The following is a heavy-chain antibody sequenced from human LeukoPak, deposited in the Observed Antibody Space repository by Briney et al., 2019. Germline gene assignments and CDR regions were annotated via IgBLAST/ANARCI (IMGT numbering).Heavy chain of an antibody. Sequence: SETLSLTCAVYGGSFSGYYWSWIRQPPGKGLEWIGEINHSGSTNYNPSLKSRVTISVDTSKNQFSLKLSSVTAADTAVYYCARDQPIVVVLAATFSPITYYMDVWGKGTTVTVSS. D-gene: IGHD2-2*01. CDR2: INHSGST. V-gene: IGHV4-34*01. CDR1: GGSFSGYY. J-gene: IGHJ6*03. CDR3: ARDQPIVVVLAATFSPITYYMDV.